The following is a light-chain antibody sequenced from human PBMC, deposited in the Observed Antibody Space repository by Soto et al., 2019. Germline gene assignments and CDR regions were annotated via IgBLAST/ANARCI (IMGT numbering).Light chain of an antibody. V-gene: IGKV3-11*01. CDR2: DTS. CDR1: ESVSDY. Sequence: EIVLTQSPATLSLSPGERATLSCRASESVSDYIAWYQQKPGQPPRLVIYDTSNRATGVPARFSGSGSGTDFTLTISSLAPEDFAVYYGQQRTHWLTFGGGTQVDIK. J-gene: IGKJ4*01. CDR3: QQRTHWLT.